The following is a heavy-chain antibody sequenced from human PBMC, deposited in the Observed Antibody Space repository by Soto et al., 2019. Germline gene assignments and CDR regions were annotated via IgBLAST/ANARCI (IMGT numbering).Heavy chain of an antibody. D-gene: IGHD3-10*01. V-gene: IGHV4-59*01. Sequence: PSETLSLTCSVSGGSTSSYYWSWIRQPPGKGLEWIGYIFYTGSTDYSPSLKSRVTISIDTSKNQFSLNLSSATAADTAVYYCARTVVIRGIIIREFDYWGQGNLVTVSS. CDR3: ARTVVIRGIIIREFDY. CDR1: GGSTSSYY. CDR2: IFYTGST. J-gene: IGHJ4*02.